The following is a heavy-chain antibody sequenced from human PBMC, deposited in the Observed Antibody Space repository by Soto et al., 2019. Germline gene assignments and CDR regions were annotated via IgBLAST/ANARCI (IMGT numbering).Heavy chain of an antibody. Sequence: EVHLLQSGGGLVQPGGSLRLSCATSGFTLSNSVMSWVRQAPGKGLEWVSTIAGKTYYSDSVKGRFTISRDHSQSTRYLQLNSLRAEDTAVYYCARKIDVPTGMLDHWGQGTLVTVSS. CDR1: GFTLSNSV. CDR2: IAGKT. J-gene: IGHJ4*02. V-gene: IGHV3-23*01. CDR3: ARKIDVPTGMLDH. D-gene: IGHD1-1*01.